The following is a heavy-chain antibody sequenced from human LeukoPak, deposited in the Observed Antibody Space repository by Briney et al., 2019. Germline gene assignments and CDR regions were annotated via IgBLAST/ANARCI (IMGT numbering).Heavy chain of an antibody. Sequence: SETLSLTCTVSGASISDYYWSWIRQPPGKGLEWIGYIYYSGSTNYNPSLESRVTVSIDSSKNQFSLKLSSVTAADAAVFYCARSPHNSAWYEKWFDPWGQGTLVTVSS. J-gene: IGHJ5*02. CDR1: GASISDYY. CDR3: ARSPHNSAWYEKWFDP. D-gene: IGHD6-19*01. CDR2: IYYSGST. V-gene: IGHV4-59*12.